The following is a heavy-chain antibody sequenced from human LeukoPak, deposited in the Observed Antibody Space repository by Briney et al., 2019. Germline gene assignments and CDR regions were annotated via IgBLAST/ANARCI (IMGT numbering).Heavy chain of an antibody. J-gene: IGHJ4*02. V-gene: IGHV1-8*03. CDR1: GYTFSSYD. CDR3: ARGGFRSTAWEGGDY. D-gene: IGHD2-2*01. CDR2: MNPNSGNT. Sequence: ASVTVSCKASGYTFSSYDINWVRQATGQGLEWMGWMNPNSGNTGYAQKFQGRVIITRNTSISAAYMELSSLRSEDTAVYYCARGGFRSTAWEGGDYWGQGTLVTVSS.